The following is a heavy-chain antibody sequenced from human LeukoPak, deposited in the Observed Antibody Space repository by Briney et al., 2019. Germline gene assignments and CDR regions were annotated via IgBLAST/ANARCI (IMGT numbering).Heavy chain of an antibody. V-gene: IGHV4-59*01. CDR3: ATRKLGNDY. CDR1: GGSFSGYY. CDR2: IYYTET. D-gene: IGHD7-27*01. Sequence: SETLSLTCAVYGGSFSGYYWSWIRQSPGKGLEWIGYIYYTETSYNPSLKSRVTISADTSKNQFSLKLYSVTAADTAVYYCATRKLGNDYWGQGTLVTVSS. J-gene: IGHJ4*02.